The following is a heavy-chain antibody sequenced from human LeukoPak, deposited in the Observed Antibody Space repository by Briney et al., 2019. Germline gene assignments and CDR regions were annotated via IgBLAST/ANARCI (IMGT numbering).Heavy chain of an antibody. CDR1: GYTFTTYA. CDR3: ARDMGSGSLHY. J-gene: IGHJ4*02. V-gene: IGHV1-3*04. D-gene: IGHD1-26*01. CDR2: INTGNGDP. Sequence: ASVKVSCKASGYTFTTYAIHWVRQAPGQRLEWLGWINTGNGDPRYSQTFQGRATITRDTSASTAYMELSSLIPEDTAVYYCARDMGSGSLHYWSQGTLVTVSS.